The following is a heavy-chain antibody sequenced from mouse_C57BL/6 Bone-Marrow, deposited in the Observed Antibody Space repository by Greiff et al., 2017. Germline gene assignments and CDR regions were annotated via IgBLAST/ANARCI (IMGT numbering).Heavy chain of an antibody. CDR2: INPSTGGT. J-gene: IGHJ2*01. CDR1: GYSFTGYY. CDR3: ARTSTTVARDY. Sequence: DVQLQESGPELVKPGASVKISCKASGYSFTGYYMNWVKQSPEKSLEWIGEINPSTGGTTYNQKFKAKATLTVDKSSSTAYMQLKSLTSEDSAVYYCARTSTTVARDYWGQGTTLTVTS. V-gene: IGHV1-42*01. D-gene: IGHD1-1*01.